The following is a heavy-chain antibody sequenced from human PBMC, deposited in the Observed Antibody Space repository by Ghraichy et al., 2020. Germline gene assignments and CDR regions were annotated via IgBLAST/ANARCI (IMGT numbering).Heavy chain of an antibody. CDR3: ARLEPIKYGMDV. V-gene: IGHV1-3*01. Sequence: ASVKVSCKASGYTFTSYAMHWVRQAPGQRLEWMGWINAGNGNTKYSQKFQGRVTITRDTSASTAYMELSSLRSEDTAVYYCARLEPIKYGMDVWGQGTTVTVSS. CDR2: INAGNGNT. CDR1: GYTFTSYA. D-gene: IGHD3-3*01. J-gene: IGHJ6*02.